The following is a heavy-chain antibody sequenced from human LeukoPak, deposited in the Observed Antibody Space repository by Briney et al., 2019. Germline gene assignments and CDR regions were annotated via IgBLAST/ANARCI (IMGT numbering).Heavy chain of an antibody. CDR2: TYYRSKGYN. D-gene: IGHD1-1*01. Sequence: SQTLSLTCAISGDSFSSNSVTWNWNTQSPWRDLEWLIRTYYRSKGYNDYAVSVKSRITINPDTSKNQFSLQLNSVTPEDTAVYYCAIQLERLAGAFDIWGQGTMVTVSS. V-gene: IGHV6-1*01. CDR1: GDSFSSNSVT. CDR3: AIQLERLAGAFDI. J-gene: IGHJ3*02.